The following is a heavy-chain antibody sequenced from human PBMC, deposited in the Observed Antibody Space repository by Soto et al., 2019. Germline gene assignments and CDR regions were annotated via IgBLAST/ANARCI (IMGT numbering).Heavy chain of an antibody. V-gene: IGHV1-69*04. CDR1: GGTFSSYT. CDR3: AREDCSSTSCYYRGPNWFDP. J-gene: IGHJ5*02. D-gene: IGHD2-2*01. CDR2: IIPILGIA. Sequence: SVKVSCKASGGTFSSYTISWVRQAPGQGLEWMGRIIPILGIANYAQKFQGRATITADKSTSTAYMELSSLRSEDAAVYYCAREDCSSTSCYYRGPNWFDPWGQGTLVTVSS.